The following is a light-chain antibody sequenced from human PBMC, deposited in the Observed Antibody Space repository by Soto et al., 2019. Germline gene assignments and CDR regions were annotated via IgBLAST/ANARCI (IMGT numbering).Light chain of an antibody. CDR2: NVS. CDR3: SSYTTSNTVI. CDR1: SSEIGYYDF. V-gene: IGLV2-14*03. J-gene: IGLJ2*01. Sequence: QSALTQPASVSGSPGQSITISCTGTSSEIGYYDFVSWYQQHPDKAPKVIIYNVSYRPSGVSNRFSGSKSGNTASLTISGLQAEDEGDYYCSSYTTSNTVIIGGGTKLTVL.